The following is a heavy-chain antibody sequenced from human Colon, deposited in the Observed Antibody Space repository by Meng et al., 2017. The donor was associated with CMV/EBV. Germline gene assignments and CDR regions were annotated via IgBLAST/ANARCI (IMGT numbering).Heavy chain of an antibody. CDR2: ISGSGTTI. Sequence: GGSLRLSCAASGFTFNNFEMNWFRQAPGKGLEWVSYISGSGTTIDYADSVKGRFTVSRDNAKTSLYLQMNSLRVEDTAVYYCARDGSSPSDRSSTLHDFDIWGQGTMVTVSS. CDR1: GFTFNNFE. D-gene: IGHD6-6*01. V-gene: IGHV3-48*03. CDR3: ARDGSSPSDRSSTLHDFDI. J-gene: IGHJ3*02.